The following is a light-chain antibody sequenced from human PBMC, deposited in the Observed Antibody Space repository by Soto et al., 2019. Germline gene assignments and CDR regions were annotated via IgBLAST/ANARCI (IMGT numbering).Light chain of an antibody. CDR3: QQLNSYPQT. Sequence: DIQLTQSTSFLSASVGDRVTITCRASQGIGSYLAWYQQTPGQAPKLLIYAASSLQSGVPSSFSGSGSGTEFSLTIKRQHPQDFATYYCQQLNSYPQTFGQWTGLEIK. J-gene: IGKJ5*01. V-gene: IGKV1-9*01. CDR2: AAS. CDR1: QGIGSY.